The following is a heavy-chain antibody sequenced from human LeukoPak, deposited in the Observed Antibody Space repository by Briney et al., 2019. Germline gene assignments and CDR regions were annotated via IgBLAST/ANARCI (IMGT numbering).Heavy chain of an antibody. D-gene: IGHD3-3*01. CDR1: GYTFTSYG. J-gene: IGHJ3*02. CDR2: MNPNSGNT. CDR3: ATDPKAANFWSGYYPDAFDI. Sequence: GASVKVSCKASGYTFTSYGISWVRQAPGQGLEWMGWMNPNSGNTGYAQKFQGRVTITADTSTDTAYMELSSLRSEDTAVYYCATDPKAANFWSGYYPDAFDIWGQGTMVTVSS. V-gene: IGHV1-8*02.